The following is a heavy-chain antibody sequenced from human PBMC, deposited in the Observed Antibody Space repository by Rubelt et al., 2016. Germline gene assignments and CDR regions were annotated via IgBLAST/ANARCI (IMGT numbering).Heavy chain of an antibody. CDR3: ARTTRGSNYGTQTVPDV. CDR2: ISHTSTYI. Sequence: VEFGGGLAQPGGSLRLSCAASGFTFSDFGMNWVRQAPGKGLEWVSSISHTSTYIYYTDSVKGRFTISRDTAKNSLYLQLNSLRAEDTAVYYCARTTRGSNYGTQTVPDVWGQGTSVTVSS. CDR1: GFTFSDFG. V-gene: IGHV3-21*06. J-gene: IGHJ3*01. D-gene: IGHD4-11*01.